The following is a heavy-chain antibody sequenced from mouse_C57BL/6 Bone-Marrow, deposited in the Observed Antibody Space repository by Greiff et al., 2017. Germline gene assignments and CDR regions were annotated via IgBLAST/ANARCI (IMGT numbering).Heavy chain of an antibody. CDR2: IDPETGGT. Sequence: VQLQQSGAELVRPGASVTLSCKASGYTFTDYEMHWVKQTPVHGLEWIGAIDPETGGTAYNQTFKGKAILTADKSSSTAYMELRSLTSEDSAVYYCTRYYYGSLWYFDVWGTGTTVTVSS. J-gene: IGHJ1*03. CDR1: GYTFTDYE. V-gene: IGHV1-15*01. D-gene: IGHD1-1*01. CDR3: TRYYYGSLWYFDV.